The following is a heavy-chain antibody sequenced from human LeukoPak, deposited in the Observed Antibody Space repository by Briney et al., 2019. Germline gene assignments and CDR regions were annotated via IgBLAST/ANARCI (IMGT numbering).Heavy chain of an antibody. V-gene: IGHV4-4*07. CDR2: IYSSGYT. D-gene: IGHD1/OR15-1a*01. CDR3: ARGEHSADY. Sequence: PSETLSLTCTVSGGSIRSYYWSWIRQPAGKGLEWIGRIYSSGYTNYNPSLKNRVSMSVDTSKNQFSLKLTSLTAADTAVYYCARGEHSADYWGPGALVTVSS. CDR1: GGSIRSYY. J-gene: IGHJ4*02.